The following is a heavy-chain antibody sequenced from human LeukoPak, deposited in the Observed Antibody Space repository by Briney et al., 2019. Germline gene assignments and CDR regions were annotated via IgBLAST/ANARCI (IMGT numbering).Heavy chain of an antibody. CDR1: GYTFTGYY. D-gene: IGHD4-17*01. V-gene: IGHV1-24*01. Sequence: ASVKVSCKASGYTFTGYYMHWVRQAPGKGLEWMGGFDPEDGETIYAQKFQGRVTMTEDTSTDTAYMELSSLRSEDTAVYYCATVWGQTNGDYWLHDAFDIWGQGTMVTVSS. CDR2: FDPEDGET. J-gene: IGHJ3*02. CDR3: ATVWGQTNGDYWLHDAFDI.